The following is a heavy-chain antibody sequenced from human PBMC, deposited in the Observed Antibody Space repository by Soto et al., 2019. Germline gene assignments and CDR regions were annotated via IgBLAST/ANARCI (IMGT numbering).Heavy chain of an antibody. CDR3: AREPGYYDILTGFYYYYYMDV. CDR2: IYYSGST. V-gene: IGHV4-59*01. D-gene: IGHD3-9*01. CDR1: GGSISSSY. J-gene: IGHJ6*03. Sequence: PSETLSLTCTVSGGSISSSYWSWIRQPPGKGLEWIGYIYYSGSTNYNPSLKSRVTISVDTSKNQFSLKLSSVTAADTAVYYCAREPGYYDILTGFYYYYYMDVWGKGTTVTVSS.